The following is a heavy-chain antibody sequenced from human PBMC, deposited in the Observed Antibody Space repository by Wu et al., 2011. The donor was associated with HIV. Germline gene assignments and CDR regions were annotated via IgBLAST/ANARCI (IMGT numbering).Heavy chain of an antibody. Sequence: QVQLVQSGAEVKKPGSSVKVSCKASGGTFSSYAISWVRQAPGQGLEWMGRIIPIFGTANYAQKFQGRVTITADESTSTAYMELSSLRSEDTAVYYCARDSADTYYDFWSGYYMDPIPTEKFDYWGQGTLVTVSS. CDR1: GGTFSSYA. D-gene: IGHD3-3*01. CDR3: ARDSADTYYDFWSGYYMDPIPTEKFDY. J-gene: IGHJ4*02. CDR2: IIPIFGTA. V-gene: IGHV1-69*15.